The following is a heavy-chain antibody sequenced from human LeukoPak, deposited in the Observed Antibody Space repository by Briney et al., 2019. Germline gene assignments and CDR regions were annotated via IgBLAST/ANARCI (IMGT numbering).Heavy chain of an antibody. Sequence: ASVKVSCKVSGHTLTELSMHWVRQAPGKGLEWMGGFDPEDGETIYAQKFQGRVTMTEDTSTDTAYMELSSLRSEDTAVYYCATFALGAYFDWPWGQGTLVTVSS. V-gene: IGHV1-24*01. CDR1: GHTLTELS. CDR2: FDPEDGET. CDR3: ATFALGAYFDWP. J-gene: IGHJ5*02. D-gene: IGHD3-9*01.